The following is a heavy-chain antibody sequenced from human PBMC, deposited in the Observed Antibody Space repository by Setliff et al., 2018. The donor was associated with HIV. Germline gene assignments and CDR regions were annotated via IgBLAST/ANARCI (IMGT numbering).Heavy chain of an antibody. J-gene: IGHJ4*01. V-gene: IGHV4-59*01. Sequence: PSETLSLTCTVSGDPISGYYWSWVRQPPGKGLEWIGYVYYSGSTNYNPSLKSRVTLSFDTSKNNFSLNLNSVTATDTAVYYCARGLKGGGYYFDYWGQGMLVTVSS. D-gene: IGHD1-26*01. CDR2: VYYSGST. CDR1: GDPISGYY. CDR3: ARGLKGGGYYFDY.